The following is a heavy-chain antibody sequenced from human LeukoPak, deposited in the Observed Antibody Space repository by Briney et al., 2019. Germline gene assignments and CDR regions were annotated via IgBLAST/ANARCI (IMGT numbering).Heavy chain of an antibody. V-gene: IGHV3-48*03. CDR1: GFTFSSYE. J-gene: IGHJ4*02. CDR2: ISSSGSTV. Sequence: PGGSLRLSCAASGFTFSSYEMNWVRQAPGKGLEWVSYISSSGSTVYYADSVKGRFTISRDNAKNSLYLQMNGLRAEDTAVYYCARDRRGDTMVRGVFDYWGQGTLVTVSS. D-gene: IGHD3-10*01. CDR3: ARDRRGDTMVRGVFDY.